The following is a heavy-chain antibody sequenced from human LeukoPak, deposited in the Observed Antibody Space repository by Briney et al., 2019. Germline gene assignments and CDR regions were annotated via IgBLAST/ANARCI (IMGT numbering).Heavy chain of an antibody. CDR1: GFTFITCA. CDR2: ISYHGSNK. Sequence: GSLRLSCAASGFTFITCAMHWVRQAPGKGLEWVAVISYHGSNKDYADSVKGRFTISGDNSKNTLYLEMNSLRAEDTAVYYCARGYSSSWYSDYWGQGTLVTVSS. D-gene: IGHD6-13*01. V-gene: IGHV3-30-3*01. J-gene: IGHJ4*02. CDR3: ARGYSSSWYSDY.